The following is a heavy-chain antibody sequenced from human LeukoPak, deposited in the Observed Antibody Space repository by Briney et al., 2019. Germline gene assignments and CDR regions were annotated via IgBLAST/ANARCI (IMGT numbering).Heavy chain of an antibody. J-gene: IGHJ3*02. CDR1: GGSISSSNW. V-gene: IGHV4-61*01. Sequence: SQTLSLTCTVSGGSISSSNWWSWIRQPPGKGLEWIGYISYTGSPTYNPSLKSRVTISLGTSKNQLSLNLTSVTAADTAIYYCARASYSNGWYEDAFDIWGQGTMVTVSS. D-gene: IGHD6-19*01. CDR3: ARASYSNGWYEDAFDI. CDR2: ISYTGSP.